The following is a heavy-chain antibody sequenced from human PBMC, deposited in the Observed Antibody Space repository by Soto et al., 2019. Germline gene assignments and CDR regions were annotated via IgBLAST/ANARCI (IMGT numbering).Heavy chain of an antibody. J-gene: IGHJ4*02. Sequence: QVQLQQWGAGLLKPSETLSLTCAVYGGSFSGYYWSWICQPPGKGLAWIGEINHSGSTNYNPSLKSRVTISVDTSKNQFSLKLSSVTAADTAVYYCAIADGSFDYWGQGTLVTVSS. CDR3: AIADGSFDY. D-gene: IGHD3-10*01. CDR2: INHSGST. CDR1: GGSFSGYY. V-gene: IGHV4-34*01.